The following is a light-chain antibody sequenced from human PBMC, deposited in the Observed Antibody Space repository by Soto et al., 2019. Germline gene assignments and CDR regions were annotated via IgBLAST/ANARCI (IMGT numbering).Light chain of an antibody. CDR3: QQYYSYLLYT. J-gene: IGKJ2*01. Sequence: AIRMTQSPSSFSASTGDRVTITCRASQGISSYLAWYQQKPGKAPKLLIYAASTLQSVVPSRFSGSGSGTDVTLTISCLQSEEFATYYCQQYYSYLLYTFGQGTKLEIK. CDR2: AAS. V-gene: IGKV1-8*01. CDR1: QGISSY.